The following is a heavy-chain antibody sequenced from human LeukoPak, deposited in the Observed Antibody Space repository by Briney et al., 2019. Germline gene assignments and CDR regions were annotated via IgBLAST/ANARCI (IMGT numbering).Heavy chain of an antibody. CDR1: GGTFSSYA. Sequence: RASVKVSCKASGGTFSSYAISWVRQAPGQGLEWMGGIIPIFGTANYAQKFQGRVTITTDESTSTAYMELSSLRSEDTAVYYCARDRSIAAAGTWFDPWGQGTLVSV. D-gene: IGHD6-13*01. J-gene: IGHJ5*02. V-gene: IGHV1-69*05. CDR3: ARDRSIAAAGTWFDP. CDR2: IIPIFGTA.